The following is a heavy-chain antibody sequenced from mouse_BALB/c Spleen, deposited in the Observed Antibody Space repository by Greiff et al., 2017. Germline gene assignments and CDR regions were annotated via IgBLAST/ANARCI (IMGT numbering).Heavy chain of an antibody. J-gene: IGHJ2*01. CDR3: AREGYYGSSYEYYFDY. Sequence: DVKLQESGPGLVKPSQSLSLTCTVTGYSITSDYAWNWIRQFPGNKLEWMGYISYSGSTSYNPSLKSRISITRDTSKNQFFLQLNSVTTEDTATYYCAREGYYGSSYEYYFDYWGQGTTLTVSS. CDR1: GYSITSDYA. D-gene: IGHD1-1*01. V-gene: IGHV3-2*02. CDR2: ISYSGST.